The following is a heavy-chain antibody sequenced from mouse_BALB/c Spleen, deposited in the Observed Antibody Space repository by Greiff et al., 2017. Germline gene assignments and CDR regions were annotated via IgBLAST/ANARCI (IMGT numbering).Heavy chain of an antibody. J-gene: IGHJ2*01. CDR2: IDPENGNT. V-gene: IGHV14-1*02. D-gene: IGHD1-1*01. CDR3: ARGDYYGY. Sequence: VQLKQSGAELVRPGALVKLSCKASGFNIKDYYMHWVKQRPEQGLEWIGWIDPENGNTIYDPKFQGKASITADTSSNTAYLQLSSLTSEDTAVYYCARGDYYGYWGQGTTLTVSS. CDR1: GFNIKDYY.